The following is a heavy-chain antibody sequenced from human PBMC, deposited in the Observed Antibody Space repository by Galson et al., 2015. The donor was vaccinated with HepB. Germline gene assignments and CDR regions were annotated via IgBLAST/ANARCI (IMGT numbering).Heavy chain of an antibody. Sequence: SETLSLTCAVYGGSFSGYYWSWIRQPPGKGLEWIGEINHRGSTNYNPSLKSGVTMSVDTSKNRFSLKLSSVTAADTAVYYCARGRKRDYVWGSYGYWFDYWGQGTLVTVAS. CDR2: INHRGST. CDR1: GGSFSGYY. J-gene: IGHJ4*02. V-gene: IGHV4-34*01. D-gene: IGHD3-16*01. CDR3: ARGRKRDYVWGSYGYWFDY.